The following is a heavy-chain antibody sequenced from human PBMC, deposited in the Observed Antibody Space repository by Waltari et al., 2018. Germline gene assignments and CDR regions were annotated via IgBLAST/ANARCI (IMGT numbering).Heavy chain of an antibody. V-gene: IGHV1-58*02. CDR3: ATKEGGGSYHDY. J-gene: IGHJ4*02. D-gene: IGHD1-26*01. CDR2: IVVGSGNT. CDR1: GFTFTSPA. Sequence: QMQLVQSGPEVKKPGTSVKVSCKASGFTFTSPAMQWVRQARGQRLEWIGWIVVGSGNTTYAKKLQERVTIARDMPTSTAYMGLSTLIPEDTPVYYCATKEGGGSYHDYWGQGTLVTVSS.